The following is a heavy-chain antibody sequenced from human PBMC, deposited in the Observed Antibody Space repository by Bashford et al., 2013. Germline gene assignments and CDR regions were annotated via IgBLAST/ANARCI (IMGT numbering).Heavy chain of an antibody. V-gene: IGHV3-48*02. J-gene: IGHJ4*02. CDR2: ISSSSSTI. D-gene: IGHD2-2*01. CDR3: ARYYCTSTSCQFDY. Sequence: VRQAPGKGLEWVSYISSSSSTIYYADSVKGRFTISRDNAKNSLYLQLNSLRDEDTAVYYCARYYCTSTSCQFDYWGQGTLVTVSS.